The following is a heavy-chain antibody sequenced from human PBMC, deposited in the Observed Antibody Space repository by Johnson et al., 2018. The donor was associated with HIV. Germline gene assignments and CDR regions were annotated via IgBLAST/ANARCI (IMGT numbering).Heavy chain of an antibody. V-gene: IGHV3-30*19. J-gene: IGHJ3*02. CDR3: ARGCGSRSGSPFYDPFDI. CDR1: GFTFSNYA. CDR2: IWYDGSNK. D-gene: IGHD1-26*01. Sequence: QVQLVESGGGVVQPGRSLRLSCAASGFTFSNYAMHWVRQAPGKGLEWVAVIWYDGSNKYYADSVKGRFTISRDNSKNTLYLQMNSLRAEYTAVYYCARGCGSRSGSPFYDPFDIWGQGTMVTVSS.